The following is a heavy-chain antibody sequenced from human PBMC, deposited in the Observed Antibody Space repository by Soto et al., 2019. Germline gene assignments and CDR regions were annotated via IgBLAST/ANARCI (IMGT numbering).Heavy chain of an antibody. V-gene: IGHV3-33*01. J-gene: IGHJ6*02. D-gene: IGHD1-1*01. CDR2: IWYDGSNK. CDR1: GFTFSSYG. Sequence: VQLVESGGGVVQPGRSLRLSCAASGFTFSSYGMHWVRQAPGKGLEWVAVIWYDGSNKYYADAVKGRFTISRDNSKNPLYLQMNSLRAEDTAVYYCARALQNKYYYYGMDVWGQGTTVTVSS. CDR3: ARALQNKYYYYGMDV.